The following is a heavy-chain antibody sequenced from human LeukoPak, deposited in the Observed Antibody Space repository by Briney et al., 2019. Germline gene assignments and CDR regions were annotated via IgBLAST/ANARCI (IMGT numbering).Heavy chain of an antibody. V-gene: IGHV1-8*01. Sequence: ASVKVSCKASGYTFTSYDINWVRQATGQGLEWMGWMNPNSGNTGYAQKLQGRVTMTTDTSTSTAYMELRSLRSDDTAVYYCARTMHSSSWYGDYWGQGTLVTVSS. CDR3: ARTMHSSSWYGDY. CDR2: MNPNSGNT. CDR1: GYTFTSYD. J-gene: IGHJ4*02. D-gene: IGHD6-13*01.